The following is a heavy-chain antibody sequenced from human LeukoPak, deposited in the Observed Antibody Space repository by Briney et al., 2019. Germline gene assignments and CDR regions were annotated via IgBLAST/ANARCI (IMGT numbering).Heavy chain of an antibody. CDR2: IGTAGDT. D-gene: IGHD3-10*01. CDR1: GFTFSSYD. Sequence: GGSLRLSCAASGFTFSSYDMHWVRQATGKGLEWVSAIGTAGDTYYPGSVKGRFTISRENAKNSLYLQMNSLRAGDTAVYYCARVPWFGPLRGAFDIWGQGTMVTVSS. CDR3: ARVPWFGPLRGAFDI. V-gene: IGHV3-13*01. J-gene: IGHJ3*02.